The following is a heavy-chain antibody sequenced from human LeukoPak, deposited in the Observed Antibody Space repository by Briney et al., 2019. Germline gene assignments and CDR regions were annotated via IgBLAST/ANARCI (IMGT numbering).Heavy chain of an antibody. D-gene: IGHD3-10*01. CDR1: GFTFSSYA. V-gene: IGHV3-23*01. Sequence: GRSLRLSCAASGFTFSSYAMSWVSQAPGKGLEWVSAISGSGRSTYYADSVKGRFTISRDNSKNTLYLQMNSLRAEDTAVYYCAKDLAPYYYGSGSYYNPGAFDIWGQGTMVTVSS. CDR2: ISGSGRST. CDR3: AKDLAPYYYGSGSYYNPGAFDI. J-gene: IGHJ3*02.